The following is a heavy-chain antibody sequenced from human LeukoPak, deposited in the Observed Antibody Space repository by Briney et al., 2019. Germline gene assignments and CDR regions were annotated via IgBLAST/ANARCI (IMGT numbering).Heavy chain of an antibody. Sequence: SETLSLTCTVSGVSISSGDYYWSWIRQPPGKGLEWIGYIYYSGSTYYNPSLKSRVTISVDTSKNQFSLKPSSVTAADTAVYYCARGGGYGDYVRGPGWAYYFDYWGQGTLVTVSS. J-gene: IGHJ4*02. V-gene: IGHV4-30-4*01. CDR1: GVSISSGDYY. CDR3: ARGGGYGDYVRGPGWAYYFDY. CDR2: IYYSGST. D-gene: IGHD4-17*01.